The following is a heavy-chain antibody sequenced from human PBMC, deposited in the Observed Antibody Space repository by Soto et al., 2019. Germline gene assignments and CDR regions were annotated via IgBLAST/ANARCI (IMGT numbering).Heavy chain of an antibody. CDR3: ARGPGSSDWRFSYYYMDV. J-gene: IGHJ6*02. V-gene: IGHV1-8*01. Sequence: QVQLVQSGAEVKKPGASVKVSCTFTSYDINWVRQATGQGLEWMGWMNPNSGNTRYAQKFQGRVTMTRNTSNFTAYMELSGLRSEDTAVYYCARGPGSSDWRFSYYYMDVWGQGTTVTVSS. CDR1: FTSYD. D-gene: IGHD6-19*01. CDR2: MNPNSGNT.